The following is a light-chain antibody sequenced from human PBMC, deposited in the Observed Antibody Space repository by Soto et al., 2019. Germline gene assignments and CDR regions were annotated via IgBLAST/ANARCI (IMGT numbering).Light chain of an antibody. Sequence: ETVLTQSPGTLSLSPGEGATLSCRASQSVSSSYLAWYQQKPGQTPRLLIYGASNRATGIPDRFSGSGSGTDFTLTISRLEPKDFAVYYCQQYVPSPPSWTFGQGTKVEIK. CDR1: QSVSSSY. V-gene: IGKV3-20*01. CDR2: GAS. J-gene: IGKJ1*01. CDR3: QQYVPSPPSWT.